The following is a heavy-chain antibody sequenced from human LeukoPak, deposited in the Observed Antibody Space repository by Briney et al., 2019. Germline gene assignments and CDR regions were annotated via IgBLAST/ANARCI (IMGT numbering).Heavy chain of an antibody. Sequence: PSGGSLRLSCAASGFTFSSYGMHWVRQAPGKGLEWVAVIWHDGSNKYYADSVKGRFTISRDNSKNTLYLQMNSLRAEDTAVYYCARDYLGAVQLPQVGWFDPWGQGTLVTVSS. D-gene: IGHD5-18*01. CDR2: IWHDGSNK. CDR1: GFTFSSYG. J-gene: IGHJ5*02. CDR3: ARDYLGAVQLPQVGWFDP. V-gene: IGHV3-30*19.